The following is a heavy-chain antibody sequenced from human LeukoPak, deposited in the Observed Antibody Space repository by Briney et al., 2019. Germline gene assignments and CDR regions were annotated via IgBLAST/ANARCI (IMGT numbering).Heavy chain of an antibody. J-gene: IGHJ4*02. Sequence: AGGSLRLSCAASGFTFSTYAVNWARQAPGKGLEWVSFIMPGGHIDYTDSVKGRFTISRDSFKNTLSLQMNSLRVDDSAVYYCARGNSATTTFDFWGQGTLVTVSS. D-gene: IGHD4-17*01. CDR1: GFTFSTYA. V-gene: IGHV3-66*01. CDR2: IMPGGHI. CDR3: ARGNSATTTFDF.